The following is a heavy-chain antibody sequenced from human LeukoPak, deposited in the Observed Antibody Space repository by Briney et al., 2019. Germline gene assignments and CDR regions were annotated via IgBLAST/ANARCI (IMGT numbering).Heavy chain of an antibody. D-gene: IGHD6-13*01. J-gene: IGHJ3*01. CDR1: GFTFSDYW. CDR2: INIDGGLT. V-gene: IGHV3-74*01. CDR3: AREELRLAVFGTSAFDL. Sequence: GGSLRLSCEASGFTFSDYWMHWVRQAPGKGLAWVSHINIDGGLTNYADSVKGRFTVSRDNARNTLYLQMNSLRAEDTAIYFCAREELRLAVFGTSAFDLGGQGTLVTVSP.